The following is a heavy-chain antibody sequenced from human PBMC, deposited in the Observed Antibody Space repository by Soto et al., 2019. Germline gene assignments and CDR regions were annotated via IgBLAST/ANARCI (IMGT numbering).Heavy chain of an antibody. CDR3: ARDSGYYSVDY. CDR1: GGSISSGGYY. D-gene: IGHD3-22*01. CDR2: IYYSGST. V-gene: IGHV4-31*03. J-gene: IGHJ4*02. Sequence: SETLSLTCTVSGGSISSGGYYWSWIRQHPGKGLEWIGYIYYSGSTYYNPSLKSRVTISVDTSKNQFSLKLSSVTAADTAVYYCARDSGYYSVDYWGQGTLVTVSS.